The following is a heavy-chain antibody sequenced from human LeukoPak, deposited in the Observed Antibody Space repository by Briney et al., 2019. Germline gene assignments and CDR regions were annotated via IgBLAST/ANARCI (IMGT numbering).Heavy chain of an antibody. Sequence: SETLSLTCTVSGGSISSGGYYWSWIRQHPGKGLEWIGYIYYSGSTYYNPSLKSRVTISVDTSKNQFSLKLSTVTAADTAAYYCAREKTTVTTRSFDYWGQGTLVTVSS. D-gene: IGHD4-11*01. CDR3: AREKTTVTTRSFDY. CDR1: GGSISSGGYY. J-gene: IGHJ4*02. CDR2: IYYSGST. V-gene: IGHV4-31*03.